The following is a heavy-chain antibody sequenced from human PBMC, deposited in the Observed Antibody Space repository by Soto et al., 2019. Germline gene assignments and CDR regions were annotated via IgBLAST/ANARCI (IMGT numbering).Heavy chain of an antibody. CDR3: ARGGSSSSGYSYYYYMDV. D-gene: IGHD6-6*01. CDR2: IWFDGSNK. J-gene: IGHJ6*03. CDR1: GFTFSSYG. Sequence: QVQLVESGGGVVQPGRSLRLSCAASGFTFSSYGMHWVRQAPGKGVEWVALIWFDGSNKYYADSVRGRFTSSRDNSKNTLYLQMNSLRADDTAVYYCARGGSSSSGYSYYYYMDVWGKGTTVTVSS. V-gene: IGHV3-33*01.